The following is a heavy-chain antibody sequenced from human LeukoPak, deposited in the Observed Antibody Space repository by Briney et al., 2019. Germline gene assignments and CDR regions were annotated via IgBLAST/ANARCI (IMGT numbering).Heavy chain of an antibody. Sequence: GASVKVSCKASGYTFTGYYMHWVRQAPGQGLEWMGWINPNSGGTNYAQKFQGRVTMTRDTSISTAYMELSRLRSDDTAVYYCARSGYPTMGDGMDVWGQGTTVTASS. CDR1: GYTFTGYY. J-gene: IGHJ6*02. CDR3: ARSGYPTMGDGMDV. V-gene: IGHV1-2*02. D-gene: IGHD5-24*01. CDR2: INPNSGGT.